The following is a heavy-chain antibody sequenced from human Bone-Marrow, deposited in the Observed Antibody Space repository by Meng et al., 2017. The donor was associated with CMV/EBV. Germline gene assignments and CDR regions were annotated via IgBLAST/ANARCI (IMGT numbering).Heavy chain of an antibody. CDR1: GCFSGYY. V-gene: IGHV4-34*01. J-gene: IGHJ5*02. CDR3: ARAFRITIFGVAPNWFDP. Sequence: GCFSGYYWSWIRQPPGKGLEWIGEINHSGSTNYNPSLKSRVTISVDTSKNQFSLKLSSVTAADTAVYYCARAFRITIFGVAPNWFDPWGQGTLVTVSS. D-gene: IGHD3-3*01. CDR2: INHSGST.